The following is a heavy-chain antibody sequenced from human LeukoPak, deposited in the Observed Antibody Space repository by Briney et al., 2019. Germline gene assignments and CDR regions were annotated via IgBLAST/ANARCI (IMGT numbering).Heavy chain of an antibody. D-gene: IGHD1-14*01. V-gene: IGHV3-73*01. CDR3: TRRSITSTRTDDY. CDR1: GLTFTNAW. Sequence: GGSLRLSCATSGLTFTNAWMSWFRQAPGKGLEWVGRIRSKTHNYATTYAASLKGRFTISRDDSKNTTYLQMSSLKTDDTAVYYCTRRSITSTRTDDYWGQGTLVTVSS. J-gene: IGHJ4*02. CDR2: IRSKTHNYAT.